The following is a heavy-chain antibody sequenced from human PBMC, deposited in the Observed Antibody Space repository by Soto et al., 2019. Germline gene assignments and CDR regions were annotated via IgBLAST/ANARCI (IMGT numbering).Heavy chain of an antibody. CDR2: ISSGGST. D-gene: IGHD3-3*01. Sequence: EVQLVDSGGGLVQPGGSLRLSCAASGFTVSSVYMTWVRQAPGKGLQWVAVISSGGSTYYADSVKGSFTISRDNSKNTLYLEVNSVRAEDTAVYYWARDTFGGAYDFLHGGQGTLVTVSS. CDR1: GFTVSSVY. V-gene: IGHV3-66*01. CDR3: ARDTFGGAYDFLH. J-gene: IGHJ4*02.